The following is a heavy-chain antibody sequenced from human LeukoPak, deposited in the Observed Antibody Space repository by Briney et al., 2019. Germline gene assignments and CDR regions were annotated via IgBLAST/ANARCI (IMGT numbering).Heavy chain of an antibody. V-gene: IGHV1-46*01. D-gene: IGHD1-14*01. Sequence: ASVKVSCKASGYTFTSYYMHWVRQAPGQGLEWMGIINPSVGSTSYAQKFQGRLTMTRDTSTSTVYMELSSLRPEDTAVYYCARAGRGGGFDYWGQGTLVIVSS. J-gene: IGHJ4*02. CDR1: GYTFTSYY. CDR2: INPSVGST. CDR3: ARAGRGGGFDY.